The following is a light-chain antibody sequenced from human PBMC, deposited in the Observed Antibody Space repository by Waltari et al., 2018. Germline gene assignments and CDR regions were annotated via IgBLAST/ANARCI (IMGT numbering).Light chain of an antibody. J-gene: IGKJ4*01. CDR3: QEANSFPLT. CDR2: GAS. CDR1: QGISNH. V-gene: IGKV1-16*02. Sequence: DIQMTQSPSSLSASVGDRVTITCRASQGISNHLAWFQQKPGKAPKSLIYGASSLQSGGSSKFSGSGSGTDFTLTINSLQSEDVATYYCQEANSFPLTFGGGTKVEIK.